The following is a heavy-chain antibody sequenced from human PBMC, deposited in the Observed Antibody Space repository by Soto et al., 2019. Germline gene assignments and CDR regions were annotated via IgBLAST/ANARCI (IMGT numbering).Heavy chain of an antibody. Sequence: GGSLRLSCAASGFTFSNAWMSWVRQAPGKGLEWVGRIKSKTDGGTTDYAAPVKGRFTISRDDSKNTLYLQMNSLKTEDTAVYYCTTDREAMDAFDIWGQGTMVTVSS. D-gene: IGHD1-26*01. CDR2: IKSKTDGGTT. CDR3: TTDREAMDAFDI. V-gene: IGHV3-15*01. J-gene: IGHJ3*02. CDR1: GFTFSNAW.